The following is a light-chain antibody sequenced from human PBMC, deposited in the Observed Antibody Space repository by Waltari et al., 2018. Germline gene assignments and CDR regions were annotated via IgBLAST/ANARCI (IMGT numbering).Light chain of an antibody. Sequence: QSALTQPASVSGSPGQSITISCTGTSSGIGGYNDDSWYQQHPGKAPKLMIFDVSNRPSGVSNRFSCSKSGNTASLTISGLQAEDEADYYCSSYTSSSTLVFGGGTKLTVL. J-gene: IGLJ3*02. CDR3: SSYTSSSTLV. V-gene: IGLV2-14*03. CDR2: DVS. CDR1: SSGIGGYND.